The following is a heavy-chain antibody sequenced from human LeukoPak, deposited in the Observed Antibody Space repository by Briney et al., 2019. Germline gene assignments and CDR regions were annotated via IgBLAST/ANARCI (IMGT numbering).Heavy chain of an antibody. D-gene: IGHD3-10*01. J-gene: IGHJ4*02. CDR1: GFTFSSFA. CDR2: ISTAYDIT. V-gene: IGHV3-23*01. CDR3: AKSYGSGQIDY. Sequence: PGGSLRLSCAASGFTFSSFAMSWVRQAPGTGMDWVSSISTAYDITYYADSVKGRFTISRDNSKNTLYLQMSSLRAEDTAVYYCAKSYGSGQIDYWGQGTLVTVSS.